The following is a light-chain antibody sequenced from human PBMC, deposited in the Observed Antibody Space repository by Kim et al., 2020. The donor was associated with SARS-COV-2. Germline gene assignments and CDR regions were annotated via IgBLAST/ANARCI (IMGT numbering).Light chain of an antibody. Sequence: KTVTLACTRSSGSIASNYVQWDQQRPGSAPTTVIYEDNQRPSGVPDLFSGSIDSSSNSASLTISGLKTEDEADYYCQSYDSSNRWVFGGGTQLTVL. CDR3: QSYDSSNRWV. J-gene: IGLJ3*02. CDR1: SGSIASNY. V-gene: IGLV6-57*03. CDR2: EDN.